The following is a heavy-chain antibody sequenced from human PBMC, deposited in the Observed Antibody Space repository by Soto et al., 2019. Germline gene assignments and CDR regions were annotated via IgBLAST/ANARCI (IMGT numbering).Heavy chain of an antibody. CDR2: IKPDSGGR. D-gene: IGHD2-15*01. Sequence: ASVKVSCKASGYTLTGYFMHWVREAPGQGLDYMRWIKPDSGGRSYAQKLQGSITMARYTSISTVYMEVSSLGSDGTVVYYCARVLQSTCFFDFWRHRTPVAVSS. V-gene: IGHV1-2*02. J-gene: IGHJ4*01. CDR1: GYTLTGYF. CDR3: ARVLQSTCFFDF.